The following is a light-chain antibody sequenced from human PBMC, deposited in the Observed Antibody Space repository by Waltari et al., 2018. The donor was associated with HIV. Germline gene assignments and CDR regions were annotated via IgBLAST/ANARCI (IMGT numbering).Light chain of an antibody. V-gene: IGLV2-14*01. CDR2: EVS. CDR1: SSDVGDYNY. Sequence: QSDLTQHASVSGSPGQSITIYCTGTSSDVGDYNYVSWFQQHPGKVPNLLIYEVSKRPSGVSYRFSGSKSGNTASLTISGLQAEDEADYYCASYTSTSARVFGGGTKVTVL. J-gene: IGLJ3*02. CDR3: ASYTSTSARV.